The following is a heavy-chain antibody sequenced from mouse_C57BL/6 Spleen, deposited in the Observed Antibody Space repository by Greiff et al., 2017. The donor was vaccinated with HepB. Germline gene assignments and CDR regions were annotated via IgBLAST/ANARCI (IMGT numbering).Heavy chain of an antibody. CDR2: IRSKSNNYAT. V-gene: IGHV10-1*01. CDR3: VRNWDGAWFAY. CDR1: GFSFNTYA. D-gene: IGHD4-1*01. J-gene: IGHJ3*01. Sequence: DVMLVESGGGLVQPKGSLKLSCAASGFSFNTYAMNWVRQAPGKGLEWVARIRSKSNNYATYYADSVKDRFTISRDDSESMLYLQMNNLKTEDTAMYYCVRNWDGAWFAYWGQGTLVTVSA.